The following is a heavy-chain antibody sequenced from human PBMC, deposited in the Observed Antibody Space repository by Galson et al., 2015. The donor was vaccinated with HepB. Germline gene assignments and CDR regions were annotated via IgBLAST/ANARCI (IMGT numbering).Heavy chain of an antibody. CDR1: GFTFSSYG. D-gene: IGHD3-3*01. CDR2: ISYDGSNK. J-gene: IGHJ6*02. Sequence: SLRLSCAASGFTFSSYGMHWVRQAPGKGLEWVAVISYDGSNKYYADSVKGRFTISRDNSKNTLYLQMNSLRAEDTAVYYCAKDLGITIFGPPPYYGLMGYYGMDVWGQGTTVTVSS. V-gene: IGHV3-30*18. CDR3: AKDLGITIFGPPPYYGLMGYYGMDV.